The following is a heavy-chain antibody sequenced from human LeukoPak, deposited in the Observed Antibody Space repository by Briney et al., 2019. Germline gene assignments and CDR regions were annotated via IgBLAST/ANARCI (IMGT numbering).Heavy chain of an antibody. CDR1: GYTFTGYY. CDR3: ATGRGRFDP. Sequence: ASVQVSCKDSGYTFTGYYMHWVRQAPGQGLEWMGWINPNSGGTNYAQKFQGRVTMTRNTSISTAYMELSRLRSEDTAVYYCATGRGRFDPWGQGTLGTASS. CDR2: INPNSGGT. J-gene: IGHJ5*02. V-gene: IGHV1-2*02. D-gene: IGHD3-16*01.